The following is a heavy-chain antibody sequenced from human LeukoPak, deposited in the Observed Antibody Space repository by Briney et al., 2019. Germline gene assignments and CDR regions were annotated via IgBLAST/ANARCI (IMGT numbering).Heavy chain of an antibody. Sequence: PGGSLRLSCAASGFTFSSYSMNWARQAPGKGLEWVSYISSSSSTIYYADSVKGRFTISRDNAKNSLYLQMNSLRAEDTAVYYCARDRGVGLKRTDAFDIWGQGTMVTVSS. CDR1: GFTFSSYS. D-gene: IGHD4/OR15-4a*01. CDR3: ARDRGVGLKRTDAFDI. J-gene: IGHJ3*02. V-gene: IGHV3-48*01. CDR2: ISSSSSTI.